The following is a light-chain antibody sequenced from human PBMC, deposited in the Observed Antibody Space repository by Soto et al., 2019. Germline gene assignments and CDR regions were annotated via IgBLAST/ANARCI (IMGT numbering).Light chain of an antibody. CDR1: QSVSSY. V-gene: IGKV3-20*01. CDR3: QQYDRSPWT. CDR2: GAS. J-gene: IGKJ1*01. Sequence: EIVLTQSPGTLSLSPGERATLSCRASQSVSSYLAWYQQKPGQAPRLLIYGASNRATGIPDRFTGAGSGTDFTLTISRLEPEDFAVYYCQQYDRSPWTFGQGTKVDIK.